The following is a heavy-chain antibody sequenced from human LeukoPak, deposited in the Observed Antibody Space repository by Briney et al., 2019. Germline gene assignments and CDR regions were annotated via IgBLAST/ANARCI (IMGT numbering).Heavy chain of an antibody. CDR1: GFTFSDYY. V-gene: IGHV3-11*01. D-gene: IGHD3-10*01. CDR2: ISSSGSTI. J-gene: IGHJ4*02. Sequence: GGSLRLSCAASGFTFSDYYMSWIRQAPGEGLEWVSYISSSGSTIYYADSVKGRFTISRDNAKNSLYLQMNSLRAEDTAVYYCASVLWFGDPPHYWGQGTLVTVSS. CDR3: ASVLWFGDPPHY.